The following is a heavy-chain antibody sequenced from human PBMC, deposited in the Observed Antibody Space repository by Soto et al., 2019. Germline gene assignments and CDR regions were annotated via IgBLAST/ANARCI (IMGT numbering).Heavy chain of an antibody. CDR3: ARDPGIAGAGYFDY. V-gene: IGHV3-33*01. D-gene: IGHD6-19*01. CDR2: IWYDGSNK. Sequence: QVQLVESGGGVVQPGRSLRLSCAASGFTFSSYGMHWVRQAPGKGLEWVAVIWYDGSNKYYADSVKGRFTISRDNSKNTMYLQMNSLRAEDTAVYYCARDPGIAGAGYFDYWGQGTLVTVSS. J-gene: IGHJ4*02. CDR1: GFTFSSYG.